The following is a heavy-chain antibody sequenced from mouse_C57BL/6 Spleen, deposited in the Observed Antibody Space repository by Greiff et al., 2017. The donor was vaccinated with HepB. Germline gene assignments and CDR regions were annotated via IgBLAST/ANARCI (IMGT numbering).Heavy chain of an antibody. J-gene: IGHJ2*01. CDR1: GYTFTTYP. Sequence: VQLQQSGAELVKPGASVKMSCKASGYTFTTYPIEWMKQNHGKSLEWIGNFHPYNDDTKYNEKFKGKATLTVEKSSSTVYLELSRLSSDDSAVYYCARSDYGSSYVPYVDYWGQGTTLTVSS. CDR2: FHPYNDDT. V-gene: IGHV1-47*01. CDR3: ARSDYGSSYVPYVDY. D-gene: IGHD1-1*01.